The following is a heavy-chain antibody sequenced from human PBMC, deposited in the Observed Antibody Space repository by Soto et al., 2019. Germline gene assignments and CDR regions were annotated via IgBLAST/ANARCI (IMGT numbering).Heavy chain of an antibody. CDR1: GFTFSDYY. CDR2: ISSSGSTI. Sequence: GGSLRLSCAASGFTFSDYYMSWIRQAPGKGLEWVSYISSSGSTIYYADSVKGRFTISRDNAKNSLYLQMNSLRAEDTAVYYCARDLSYHSSPPYLGVYYFDTWGQGTLI. V-gene: IGHV3-11*01. CDR3: ARDLSYHSSPPYLGVYYFDT. J-gene: IGHJ4*02. D-gene: IGHD6-13*01.